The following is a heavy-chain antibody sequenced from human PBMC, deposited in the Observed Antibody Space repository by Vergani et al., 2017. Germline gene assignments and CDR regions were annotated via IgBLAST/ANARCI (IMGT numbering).Heavy chain of an antibody. CDR1: GGSISSYY. V-gene: IGHV4-59*01. D-gene: IGHD2-15*01. Sequence: QVQLQESGPGLVKPSETLSLTCTVSGGSISSYYWSWIRQPPGKRLEWIGYIYYSGSTNYNPSLKSRVTISVDTSKNQFSLKLSSVTAADTAVYYCARVLGSYCSGGSCYSEDDAFDIWGQGTMVTVS. CDR2: IYYSGST. CDR3: ARVLGSYCSGGSCYSEDDAFDI. J-gene: IGHJ3*02.